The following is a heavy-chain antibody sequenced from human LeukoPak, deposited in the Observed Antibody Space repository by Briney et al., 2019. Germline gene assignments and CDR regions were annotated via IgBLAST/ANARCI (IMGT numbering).Heavy chain of an antibody. Sequence: PGGSLRLSCVASGFTFSSYGMHWVRQAPGKGLEWVAVIWYDGSNKYYADSVKGRFTISRDNSKNTLYLQMNSLRAEDTAVYYCAKDSYSSSWSDYFDYWGQGTLVTVSS. CDR2: IWYDGSNK. J-gene: IGHJ4*02. CDR1: GFTFSSYG. V-gene: IGHV3-33*06. CDR3: AKDSYSSSWSDYFDY. D-gene: IGHD6-13*01.